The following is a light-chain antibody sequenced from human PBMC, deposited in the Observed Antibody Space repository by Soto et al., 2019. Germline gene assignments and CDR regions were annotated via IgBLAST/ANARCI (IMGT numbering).Light chain of an antibody. J-gene: IGLJ1*01. CDR2: DVS. Sequence: QSALTQPASVSGSPGQSITISCTGTSSDFGGYNYVSWYQQHPGKAPKLMIYDVSNRPSGVSSRFSSSKSGNTASLTISGLQAEDETDYYCSSYTSTSTLYVFGTGTKLTVL. V-gene: IGLV2-14*01. CDR1: SSDFGGYNY. CDR3: SSYTSTSTLYV.